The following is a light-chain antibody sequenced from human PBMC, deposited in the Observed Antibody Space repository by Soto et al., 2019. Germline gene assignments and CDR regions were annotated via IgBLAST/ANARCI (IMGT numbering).Light chain of an antibody. CDR1: QSVSNNY. CDR2: GAS. V-gene: IGKV3-20*01. Sequence: ESVLTQSPGTLSLSPGESATLSCRASQSVSNNYLAWYQQKPGQAPRLLIYGASTRATGIPDRFSGSGSGTDFTLTISRLEPEDSAVYYCQQYGSSPTWTFGEGTKVEIK. J-gene: IGKJ1*01. CDR3: QQYGSSPTWT.